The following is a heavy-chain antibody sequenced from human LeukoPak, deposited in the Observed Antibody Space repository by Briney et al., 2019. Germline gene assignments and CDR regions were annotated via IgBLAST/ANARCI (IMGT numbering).Heavy chain of an antibody. D-gene: IGHD4-23*01. Sequence: ASVKVSCKASGYTFTSYYMHWVRQAPGQGLEWMGIINPSGGSTSYAQKFQGRVTMTRDMSTSTVYMELSSLKTEDTAVYYCTTDSLTTVVKYGQELEEDDAFDIWGQGTMVTVSS. CDR1: GYTFTSYY. CDR2: INPSGGST. V-gene: IGHV1-46*01. CDR3: TTDSLTTVVKYGQELEEDDAFDI. J-gene: IGHJ3*02.